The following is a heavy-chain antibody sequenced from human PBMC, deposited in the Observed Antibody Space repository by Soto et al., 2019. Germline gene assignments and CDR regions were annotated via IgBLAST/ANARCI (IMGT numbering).Heavy chain of an antibody. D-gene: IGHD2-2*01. CDR1: GYTFTSHG. J-gene: IGHJ6*02. CDR3: ARHIVVVSAAVEDYDSYAMDV. CDR2: IRPYNGDT. Sequence: QVQLVQSGAEVRKPGASVKVSCKASGYTFTSHGFSWVRQAPGQGLEWMGWIRPYNGDTNYAQKFQGRVTMTTDTSTSTAYMELRSLRSDDSAVYYCARHIVVVSAAVEDYDSYAMDVWGQGTTVTVSS. V-gene: IGHV1-18*04.